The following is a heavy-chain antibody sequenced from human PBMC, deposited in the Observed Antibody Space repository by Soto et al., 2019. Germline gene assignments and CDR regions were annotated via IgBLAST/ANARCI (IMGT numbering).Heavy chain of an antibody. CDR1: GFTFSDYY. CDR2: ISSSSSYT. J-gene: IGHJ4*02. D-gene: IGHD6-13*01. Sequence: QVQLVESGGGLVKPGGSLRLSCAASGFTFSDYYMSWIRQAPGKGLEWVSYISSSSSYTNYADSVKGRFTISRDNAKNSLYLQMNSLRAEDTAVYYCARNYSSSWELGRDWYFDYWGQGTLVTVSS. CDR3: ARNYSSSWELGRDWYFDY. V-gene: IGHV3-11*06.